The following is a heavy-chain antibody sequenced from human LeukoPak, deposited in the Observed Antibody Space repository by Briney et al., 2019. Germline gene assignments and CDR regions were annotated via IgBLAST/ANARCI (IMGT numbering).Heavy chain of an antibody. Sequence: RASVKVSCKASGYTFTSYYMHRVRQAPGQGLEWMGVINPSGGSTSYAQKFQGRVTMTRDTSASTVYMELSSLRSEDTAVYYCARGSGAQGRRWDYWGQGTLVPVSS. D-gene: IGHD1-26*01. CDR1: GYTFTSYY. V-gene: IGHV1-46*03. CDR3: ARGSGAQGRRWDY. J-gene: IGHJ4*02. CDR2: INPSGGST.